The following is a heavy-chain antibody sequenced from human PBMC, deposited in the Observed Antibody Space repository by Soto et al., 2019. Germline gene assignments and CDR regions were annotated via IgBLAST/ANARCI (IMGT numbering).Heavy chain of an antibody. J-gene: IGHJ6*02. Sequence: ASVKVSCKTSGYTFTNYGINWVRQAPGQGLEWMGWISAYNGNTNYARKFQGRFTLTIDTSTGTAYMELRSLRSDDTAVYYCARDRGGDFRYGMDVWGQGTSVTVSS. D-gene: IGHD2-21*02. CDR3: ARDRGGDFRYGMDV. CDR2: ISAYNGNT. V-gene: IGHV1-18*04. CDR1: GYTFTNYG.